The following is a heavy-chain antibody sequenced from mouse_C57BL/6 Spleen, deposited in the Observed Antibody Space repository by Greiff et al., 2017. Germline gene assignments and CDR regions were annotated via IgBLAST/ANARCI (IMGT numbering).Heavy chain of an antibody. Sequence: DVMLVESGEGLVKPGGSLKLSCAASGFTFSSYAMSWVRQTPEKRLEWVAYISSGGDYIYYADTVKGRFTISRDNARNTLYLQMSSLKSEDTAMYYCTRDTLIYDGPEGAMDYWGQGTSVTVSS. CDR3: TRDTLIYDGPEGAMDY. V-gene: IGHV5-9-1*02. CDR2: ISSGGDYI. CDR1: GFTFSSYA. D-gene: IGHD2-3*01. J-gene: IGHJ4*01.